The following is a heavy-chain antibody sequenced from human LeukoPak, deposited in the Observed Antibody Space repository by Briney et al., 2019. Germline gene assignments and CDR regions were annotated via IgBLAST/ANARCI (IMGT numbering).Heavy chain of an antibody. CDR2: ISSSSSTI. Sequence: GGSLRLSCAASGFTFSSYSMNWVRQAPGKGLEWVSYISSSSSTIYYADSVKGRFTISRDNVKNSLYLQMNSLRDEDTAVYYCARERVEEGSGLVKTPRYFDYWGQGTLVTVSS. CDR3: ARERVEEGSGLVKTPRYFDY. V-gene: IGHV3-48*02. D-gene: IGHD6-19*01. J-gene: IGHJ4*02. CDR1: GFTFSSYS.